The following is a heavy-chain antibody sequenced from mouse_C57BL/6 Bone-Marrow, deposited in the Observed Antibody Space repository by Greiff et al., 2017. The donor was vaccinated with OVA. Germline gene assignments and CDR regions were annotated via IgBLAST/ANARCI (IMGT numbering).Heavy chain of an antibody. D-gene: IGHD5-1*01. CDR1: GYTFTSYW. V-gene: IGHV1-50*01. J-gene: IGHJ3*01. CDR2: IDPSDSYT. CDR3: ARKGVPRGFAY. Sequence: QVQLQQPGAELVKPGASVKLSCKASGYTFTSYWMQWVKQRPGQGLEWIGEIDPSDSYTNYNQKFKGKATLTVDTSSSTAYMQLSSLTTEYSAVDYCARKGVPRGFAYWGKGTLVTVSA.